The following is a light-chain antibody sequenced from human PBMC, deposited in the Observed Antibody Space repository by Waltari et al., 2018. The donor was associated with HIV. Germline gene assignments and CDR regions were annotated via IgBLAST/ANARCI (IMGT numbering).Light chain of an antibody. CDR3: SSYAGSNNRV. CDR1: SSDVGGYNY. J-gene: IGLJ2*01. V-gene: IGLV2-8*01. Sequence: QSALTQPPSASGSPGQSVTISCTGTSSDVGGYNYVSWYQQHQGKAPKPMIYEVNKRPSGVPDRFSCSKSGNTASLTVSGLQAEDEADYYCSSYAGSNNRVFGGGTKLTVL. CDR2: EVN.